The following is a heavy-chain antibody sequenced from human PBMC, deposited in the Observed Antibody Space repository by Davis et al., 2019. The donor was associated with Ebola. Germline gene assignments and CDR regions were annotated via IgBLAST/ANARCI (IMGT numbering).Heavy chain of an antibody. V-gene: IGHV3-21*01. CDR3: ARDLYSSSWYGSGWFDP. Sequence: GESLKISCAASGFTFSSYSMNWVRQAPGKGLEWVSSISSSSSYIYYADSVKGRFTISRDNAKNSLYLQMNSLRAEDTAVYYCARDLYSSSWYGSGWFDPWGQGTLVTVSS. J-gene: IGHJ5*02. D-gene: IGHD6-13*01. CDR1: GFTFSSYS. CDR2: ISSSSSYI.